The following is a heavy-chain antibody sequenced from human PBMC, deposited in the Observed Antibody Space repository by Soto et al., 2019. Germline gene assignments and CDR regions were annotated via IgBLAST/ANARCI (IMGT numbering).Heavy chain of an antibody. CDR3: AKRRGAFDI. Sequence: QITLKESGPTLVKPTQTLTLTCTFSGFSLSTSGVGVGWIRQPPGEALEWLGIIYWNDDKLYRPSLKSRLTLTKDTSNNQVVLTMTNMGPVDTATYYCAKRRGAFDIWGQGTMVTVSS. V-gene: IGHV2-5*01. J-gene: IGHJ3*02. CDR1: GFSLSTSGVG. CDR2: IYWNDDK.